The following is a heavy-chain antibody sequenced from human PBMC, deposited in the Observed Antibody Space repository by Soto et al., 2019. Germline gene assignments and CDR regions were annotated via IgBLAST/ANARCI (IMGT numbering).Heavy chain of an antibody. CDR2: IYYRGNT. CDR3: ARHPGYYDILTGYTTYYFDS. Sequence: SDTYSVVGGKIIDLYGSWIMKKQGKGLEWIGYIYYRGNTDYNPSLKSRVTISLDTPKNQFSLKLSSVTAADTAVYYCARHPGYYDILTGYTTYYFDSWGQGILVTVSS. V-gene: IGHV4-59*08. CDR1: GGKIIDLY. D-gene: IGHD3-9*01. J-gene: IGHJ4*02.